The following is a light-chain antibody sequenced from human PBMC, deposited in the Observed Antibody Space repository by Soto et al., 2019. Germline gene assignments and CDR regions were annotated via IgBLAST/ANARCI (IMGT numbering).Light chain of an antibody. CDR2: DVS. Sequence: QSVLTQPASVSGSPGQSITISCTGTSSDVGAYNYVSWYQQYPGKAPKLLIYDVSNRPSGVSNRFSGSKSGNTASLTISGLQAEDEADYYCGSLGTSGVFGSGTKLTVL. CDR1: SSDVGAYNY. CDR3: GSLGTSGV. V-gene: IGLV2-14*01. J-gene: IGLJ1*01.